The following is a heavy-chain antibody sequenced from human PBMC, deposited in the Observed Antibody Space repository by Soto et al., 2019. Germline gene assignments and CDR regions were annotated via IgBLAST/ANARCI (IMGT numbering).Heavy chain of an antibody. CDR1: RGSISPFY. V-gene: IGHV4-59*01. Sequence: SVTLSLTCTISRGSISPFYWNWIRQPPGKGLEWIGYIFHTGTTNYNPSLRSRVTMSLDTSKNQFSLNLRSVTAADTAVYYCARDLLEDQPLGWFDTWGQGTLVTVSS. CDR3: ARDLLEDQPLGWFDT. CDR2: IFHTGTT. J-gene: IGHJ5*02.